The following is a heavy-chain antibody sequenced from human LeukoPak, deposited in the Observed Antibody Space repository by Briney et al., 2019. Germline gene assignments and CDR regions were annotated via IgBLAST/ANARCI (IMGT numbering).Heavy chain of an antibody. V-gene: IGHV4-34*01. CDR2: INHSGST. Sequence: PSETLSLTCTVSGGSISTTAYYWSWIRQPPGKGLEWIGEINHSGSTNYNPSLKSRVAISVDTSKNQFSLMLSSVTAADTAVYYCARGGVCTNGVCYRARRAFDIWGQGTMVTVSS. J-gene: IGHJ3*02. CDR1: GGSISTTAYY. CDR3: ARGGVCTNGVCYRARRAFDI. D-gene: IGHD2-8*01.